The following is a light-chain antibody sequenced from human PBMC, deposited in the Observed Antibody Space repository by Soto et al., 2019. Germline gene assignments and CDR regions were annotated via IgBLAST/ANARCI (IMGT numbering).Light chain of an antibody. Sequence: DIQMTQSPSTLSASIVERVTITCRASESIRTWLAWYQHKPAKAPQFLIYDSSSLESGVPSRFSGSGSGTEFTLTISSLEPEDFAVYYCQQRSNWPITFGQGTRLEIK. CDR2: DSS. CDR1: ESIRTW. V-gene: IGKV1-5*01. J-gene: IGKJ5*01. CDR3: QQRSNWPIT.